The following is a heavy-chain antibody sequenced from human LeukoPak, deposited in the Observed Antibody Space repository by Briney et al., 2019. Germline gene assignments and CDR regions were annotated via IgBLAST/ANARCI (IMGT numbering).Heavy chain of an antibody. CDR3: ARVLSGSYFQH. CDR1: GGPISSGSYY. D-gene: IGHD1-26*01. J-gene: IGHJ1*01. Sequence: SQTLSLTCTVSGGPISSGSYYWSWIRQPAGKGLEWIGRIYTSGSTNYNPSLKSRVIISVDTSKNQFSLKLSSVTAAGTAVYYCARVLSGSYFQHWGQGTLVTVSS. V-gene: IGHV4-61*02. CDR2: IYTSGST.